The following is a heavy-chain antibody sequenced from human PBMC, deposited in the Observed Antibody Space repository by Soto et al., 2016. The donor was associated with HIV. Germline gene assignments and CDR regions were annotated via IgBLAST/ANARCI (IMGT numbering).Heavy chain of an antibody. Sequence: QVQLQESGPGLVKPSETLSLTCSVSNDFINSGSVYWNWIRQAAGRGLEWIGRTYIHGTANYNPSLKNRVYISLDTSKKELSLDLNYVTAEDSAVYYCARERSGDHEGFDFWGQGVLVTVSS. J-gene: IGHJ4*02. CDR1: NDFINSGSVY. CDR3: ARERSGDHEGFDF. CDR2: TYIHGTA. D-gene: IGHD1-26*01. V-gene: IGHV4-61*02.